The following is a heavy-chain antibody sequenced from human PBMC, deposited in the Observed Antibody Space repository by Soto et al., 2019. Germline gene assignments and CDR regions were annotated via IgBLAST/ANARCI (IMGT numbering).Heavy chain of an antibody. CDR1: GFTFISYA. CDR3: ARIVVVITTNDAFDI. J-gene: IGHJ3*02. CDR2: ISGSGGST. D-gene: IGHD3-22*01. Sequence: GGSLRLSCAASGFTFISYAMSWVRQAPGKGLEWVSAISGSGGSTYYADSVKGRFTISRDNSKNTLYLQMNSLRAEDTAVYYCARIVVVITTNDAFDIWGQGTMVTVSS. V-gene: IGHV3-23*01.